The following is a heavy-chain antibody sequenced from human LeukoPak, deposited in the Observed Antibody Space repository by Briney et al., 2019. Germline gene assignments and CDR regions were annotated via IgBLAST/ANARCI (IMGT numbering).Heavy chain of an antibody. CDR3: AKMQGYFDY. Sequence: PGGSLRLYCSASQFTFSSSGMAWVRQSPEKGLEWVSAITGSGATTYYADSVKGRFTISRDNSKSTVSLQMNSLRAEDTAIYYCAKMQGYFDYWGQGALVTVFS. CDR1: QFTFSSSG. V-gene: IGHV3-23*01. CDR2: ITGSGATT. J-gene: IGHJ4*02.